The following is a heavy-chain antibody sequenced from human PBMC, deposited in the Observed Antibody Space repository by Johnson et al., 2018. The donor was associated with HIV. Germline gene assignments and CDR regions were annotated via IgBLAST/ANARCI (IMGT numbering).Heavy chain of an antibody. CDR1: GFTFSSYA. Sequence: QVQLVESGGGVVQPGRSLRLSCAASGFTFSSYAMHWVRQAPGKGLEWVAVISYDRSNKYYADSVKGRFTISRDNSKNTLYLQMNSLRAEDTAVYYCARDPITMVRGVISDAFDIWGQGTMVTVSS. CDR3: ARDPITMVRGVISDAFDI. V-gene: IGHV3-30-3*01. D-gene: IGHD3-10*01. J-gene: IGHJ3*02. CDR2: ISYDRSNK.